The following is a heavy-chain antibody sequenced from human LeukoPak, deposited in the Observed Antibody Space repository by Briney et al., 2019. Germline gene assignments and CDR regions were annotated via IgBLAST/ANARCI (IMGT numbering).Heavy chain of an antibody. CDR1: GGSISISYY. V-gene: IGHV4-59*01. D-gene: IGHD2-2*01. CDR2: IYYSGST. Sequence: SETLSLTCTVSGGSISISYYWRWIRQPPGKGLEWIGYIYYSGSTNYNPSLKSRVTISVDTSKNQFSLKLSSVTAADTAVYYCARDSWYCSSTSCYSSGYYGMDVWGQGTTVTVSS. CDR3: ARDSWYCSSTSCYSSGYYGMDV. J-gene: IGHJ6*02.